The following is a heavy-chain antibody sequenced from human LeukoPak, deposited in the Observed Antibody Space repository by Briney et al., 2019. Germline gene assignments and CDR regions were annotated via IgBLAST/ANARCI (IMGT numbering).Heavy chain of an antibody. Sequence: ASVKVSCKASGYTFTSYYMHWVRQAPGQRLEWMGWINAGNGNTKYSQKFQGRVTITRDTSASTAYMELSSLRSEGTAVYYCARSIYCSGGSCYLHYFDYWGQGTLVTVSS. V-gene: IGHV1-3*01. J-gene: IGHJ4*02. D-gene: IGHD2-15*01. CDR2: INAGNGNT. CDR1: GYTFTSYY. CDR3: ARSIYCSGGSCYLHYFDY.